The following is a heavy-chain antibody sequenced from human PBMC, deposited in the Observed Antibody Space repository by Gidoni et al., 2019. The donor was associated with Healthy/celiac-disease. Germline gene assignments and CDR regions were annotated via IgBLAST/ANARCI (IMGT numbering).Heavy chain of an antibody. CDR2: INHSGST. CDR1: GGSFSGYY. J-gene: IGHJ6*02. CDR3: ARGTVRGVIGWNYGMDV. D-gene: IGHD3-10*01. Sequence: QVQLQQWGAGLLKPSETLSLPCAVYGGSFSGYYWSWIRQPPGKGLEWIGEINHSGSTNYTPSLKSRVTISVDTSKNQFSLKLSSVTAADTAVYYCARGTVRGVIGWNYGMDVWGQGTTVTVSS. V-gene: IGHV4-34*01.